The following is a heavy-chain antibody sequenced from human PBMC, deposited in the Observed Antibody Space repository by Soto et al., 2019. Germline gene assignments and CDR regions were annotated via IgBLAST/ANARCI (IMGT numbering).Heavy chain of an antibody. J-gene: IGHJ4*02. V-gene: IGHV3-23*01. CDR1: GFTFSSYA. CDR2: ISGSGGST. Sequence: GESLKISCAASGFTFSSYAMSWVRQAPGKGLEWVSAISGSGGSTYYADSVKGRFTISRDNSKNTLYLQMNSLRAEDTAVYYCAKEGRIAVAGTTVYWGQGTLVTVSS. CDR3: AKEGRIAVAGTTVY. D-gene: IGHD6-19*01.